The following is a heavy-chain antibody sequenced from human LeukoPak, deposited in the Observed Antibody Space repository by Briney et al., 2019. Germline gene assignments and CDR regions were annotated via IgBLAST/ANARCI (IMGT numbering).Heavy chain of an antibody. D-gene: IGHD4-17*01. CDR1: GGSISSSSYY. CDR3: ARVPTVTFF. CDR2: LYYSGST. Sequence: SETLSLTCTVSGGSISSSSYYWGWIRQPPGKGLEWIGSLYYSGSTYYNPSLKSRVTISVDTSKNQFSLKLSSVTAADTAVYYCARVPTVTFFWGQGTLVTVSS. J-gene: IGHJ4*02. V-gene: IGHV4-39*01.